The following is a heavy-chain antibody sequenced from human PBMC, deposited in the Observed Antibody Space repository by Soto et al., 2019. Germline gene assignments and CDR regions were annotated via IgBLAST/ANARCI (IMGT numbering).Heavy chain of an antibody. CDR2: IKSKTDGGTT. CDR3: TTDRSGYDYFDY. CDR1: GCTFRNAW. D-gene: IGHD5-12*01. J-gene: IGHJ4*02. Sequence: RLSCAAVGCTFRNAWVHRISQTQGKGLEWVGRIKSKTDGGTTDYAAPVKGRFTISRDDSKNPLYLQMNSLKTEDTAVYYCTTDRSGYDYFDYWGQGTLVTVSS. V-gene: IGHV3-15*07.